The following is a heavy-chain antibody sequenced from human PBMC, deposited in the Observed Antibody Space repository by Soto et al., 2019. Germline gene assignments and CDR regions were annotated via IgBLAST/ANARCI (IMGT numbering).Heavy chain of an antibody. CDR1: GFTFRRYA. Sequence: PWWSLRLSCSGSGFTFRRYAMTWFRQAPGKGLEWVSTLSDSGGHTYYADSVKGRFTISRDNPKNTLYLQMNSLRAEDTAVYYCAKDSQSVSVSAARVYGMDVWGQGTTVTVSS. D-gene: IGHD2-2*01. J-gene: IGHJ6*02. CDR2: LSDSGGHT. V-gene: IGHV3-23*01. CDR3: AKDSQSVSVSAARVYGMDV.